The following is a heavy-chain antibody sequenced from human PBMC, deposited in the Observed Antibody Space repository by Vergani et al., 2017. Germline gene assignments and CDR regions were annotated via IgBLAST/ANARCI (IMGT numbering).Heavy chain of an antibody. Sequence: QVQLQESGPGLVKPSETLSLTCTVSGGSISSYYWSWIRQPPGKGLEWIGYIYYSGSTNYNPSLKSRVTISVDTSKNQFSLKLSSVTAADTAVYYCARGQYSGYPDAFDIWGQGTMVTVSS. CDR1: GGSISSYY. D-gene: IGHD5-12*01. V-gene: IGHV4-59*01. J-gene: IGHJ3*02. CDR3: ARGQYSGYPDAFDI. CDR2: IYYSGST.